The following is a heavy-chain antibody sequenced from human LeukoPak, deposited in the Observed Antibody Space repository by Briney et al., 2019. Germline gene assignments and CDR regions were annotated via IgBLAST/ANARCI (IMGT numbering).Heavy chain of an antibody. D-gene: IGHD3-10*01. CDR3: ARDRYYYGSGSYYFDY. J-gene: IGHJ4*02. V-gene: IGHV4-4*07. CDR1: GVSISSYY. CDR2: IHTSGST. Sequence: SETLSLTCTVSGVSISSYYWSWIQQPAGKGLEWIGRIHTSGSTNYNPSLKSRVTMSVDTSKNQFSLKLSSVTAADTAVYYCARDRYYYGSGSYYFDYWGQGTLVTVSS.